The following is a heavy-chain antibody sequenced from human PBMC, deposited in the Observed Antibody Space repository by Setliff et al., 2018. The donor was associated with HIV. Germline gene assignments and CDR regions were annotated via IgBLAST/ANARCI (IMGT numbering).Heavy chain of an antibody. V-gene: IGHV4-39*07. CDR1: GGSISSSSYY. CDR2: IYHSGST. CDR3: ARGVVGATYDVFDI. D-gene: IGHD1-26*01. J-gene: IGHJ3*02. Sequence: PSETLSLTCTVSGGSISSSSYYWGWIRQPPGKGLEWIGSIYHSGSTNYNSSLKSRVTISVDKSKNQFSLKLSSVTAADTAVYYCARGVVGATYDVFDIWAQGTMVTVSS.